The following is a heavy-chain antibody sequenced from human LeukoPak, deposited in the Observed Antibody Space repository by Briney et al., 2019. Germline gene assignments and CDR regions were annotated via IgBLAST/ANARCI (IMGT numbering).Heavy chain of an antibody. Sequence: PSETLSLTCTVSGGSISNYCWSRIRQPPGKGLEWIGYINYSGNTNYNPSLKSRVTISVDSSQNQFSLRLTSVTAADTAVYFCAREGRQDYVYFDYWGQGALVTVSS. CDR1: GGSISNYC. D-gene: IGHD4-17*01. J-gene: IGHJ4*02. V-gene: IGHV4-59*01. CDR2: INYSGNT. CDR3: AREGRQDYVYFDY.